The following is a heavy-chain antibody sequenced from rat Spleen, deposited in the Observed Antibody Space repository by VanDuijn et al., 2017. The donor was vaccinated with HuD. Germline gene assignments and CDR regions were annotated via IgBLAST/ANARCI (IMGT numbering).Heavy chain of an antibody. CDR3: ARHSGGNNPYVMDA. Sequence: EVQLVETGGGLVQPGRSLKLSCVASGFTFSSYWMYWIRQAPTKGLEWVATLSYDGHTTYYRDSVKGRFTISRDNAKNTLYLQMDSLRSEDTATYYGARHSGGNNPYVMDAWGQGASVTVSS. CDR1: GFTFSSYW. V-gene: IGHV5-29*01. CDR2: LSYDGHTT. D-gene: IGHD1-10*01. J-gene: IGHJ4*01.